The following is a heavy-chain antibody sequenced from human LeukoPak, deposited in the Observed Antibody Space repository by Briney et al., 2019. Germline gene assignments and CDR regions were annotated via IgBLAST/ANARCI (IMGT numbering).Heavy chain of an antibody. CDR2: ISSGGNTK. V-gene: IGHV3-30-3*01. CDR3: ARDSYSYGMDV. Sequence: GGSLRLSCAASGFTFSGYFMHWVRQAPGKGLEWVAIISSGGNTKYYADSVKGRFTISRGNSKNTLYLQMNSLRAEDTAVYYCARDSYSYGMDVWGQGTTVTVSS. CDR1: GFTFSGYF. J-gene: IGHJ6*02.